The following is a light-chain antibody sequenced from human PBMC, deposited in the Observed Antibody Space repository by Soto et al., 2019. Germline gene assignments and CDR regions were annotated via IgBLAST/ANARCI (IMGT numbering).Light chain of an antibody. CDR2: AAS. V-gene: IGKV1-6*01. J-gene: IGKJ1*01. Sequence: AIQMTQSPSSLSASAGDGVTITCRASQGIRNDLGWYQQKPGTAPKLLIYAASNLQSGVPSRFSGSGSGKDFTLTISSLQPEDFATYFCLQDHTYPLTLGQGTKVDIK. CDR1: QGIRND. CDR3: LQDHTYPLT.